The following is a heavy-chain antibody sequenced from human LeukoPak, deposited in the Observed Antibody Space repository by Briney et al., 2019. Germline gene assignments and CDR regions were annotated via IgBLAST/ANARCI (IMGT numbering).Heavy chain of an antibody. CDR1: GYTFTGYY. J-gene: IGHJ4*02. Sequence: ASVKVSCKASGYTFTGYYMHWVRQAPGQGLEWMGWINPNSGGTNYAQKFQGRVTMTRDTSISTAYMELSRLRSDDTAVYYCAREPIYYDSGGYYYSGHFDYWGQGTLVTVSS. V-gene: IGHV1-2*02. CDR3: AREPIYYDSGGYYYSGHFDY. CDR2: INPNSGGT. D-gene: IGHD3-22*01.